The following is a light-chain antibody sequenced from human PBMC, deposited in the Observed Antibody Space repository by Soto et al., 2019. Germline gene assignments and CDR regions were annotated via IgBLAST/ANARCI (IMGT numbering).Light chain of an antibody. CDR3: QQSYSTPPT. V-gene: IGKV1-39*01. CDR2: AAS. J-gene: IGKJ4*01. Sequence: AAEGESVDLSCRASQSISSYLNWYQQKPGKAPNLLIWAASSLQGGVPSRFTGSGSGTDFTLTICSLQPEDFATYYCQQSYSTPPTFGGGTKVEIK. CDR1: QSISSY.